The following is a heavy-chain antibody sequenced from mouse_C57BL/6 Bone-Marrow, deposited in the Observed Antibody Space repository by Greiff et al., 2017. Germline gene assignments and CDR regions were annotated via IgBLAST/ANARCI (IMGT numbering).Heavy chain of an antibody. J-gene: IGHJ3*01. CDR3: ARRLVYYDYAWFAY. CDR1: GYTFTSYG. CDR2: IYPRSGNT. Sequence: VQLVESGAELARPGASVKLSCKASGYTFTSYGISWVKQRTGQGLEWIGEIYPRSGNTYYNEKFKGKATLTADKSSSTAYMELRSLTSEDSAVYFCARRLVYYDYAWFAYWGQGTLVTVSA. V-gene: IGHV1-81*01. D-gene: IGHD2-4*01.